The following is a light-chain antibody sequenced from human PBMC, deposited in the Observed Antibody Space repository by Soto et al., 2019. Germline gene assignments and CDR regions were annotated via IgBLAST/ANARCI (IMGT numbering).Light chain of an antibody. V-gene: IGKV3-15*01. J-gene: IGKJ4*01. CDR3: QPYNNWPLT. CDR2: DTS. Sequence: ENVLTQSPDTLFFSPGERATPSCRASQSVTKYLAWYQQKPGQAPRLLIYDTSTRATGVPTRFSGSRSGAEFTLTINSLQSEDFAVYYCQPYNNWPLTFGGGTTGDIK. CDR1: QSVTKY.